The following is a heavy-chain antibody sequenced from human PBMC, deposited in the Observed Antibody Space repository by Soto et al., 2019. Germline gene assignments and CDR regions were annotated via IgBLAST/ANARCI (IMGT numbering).Heavy chain of an antibody. Sequence: GGSLRLSCAASGLTFSNAWMSWVRQAPGKGLEWVGRIKSKTDGGTTDYAAPVKGRFTISRDDSKNTLYLQMNSLKTEDTAVYYCTTARIQLWSGRAYYGMDVWGQGTTVTSP. CDR3: TTARIQLWSGRAYYGMDV. CDR1: GLTFSNAW. J-gene: IGHJ6*02. V-gene: IGHV3-15*01. CDR2: IKSKTDGGTT. D-gene: IGHD5-18*01.